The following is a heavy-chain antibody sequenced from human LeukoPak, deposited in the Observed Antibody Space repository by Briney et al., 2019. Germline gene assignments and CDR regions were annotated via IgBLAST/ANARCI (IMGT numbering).Heavy chain of an antibody. Sequence: SETLSLTCTVSGYSITSIYYWGWIRQPPGKGLEWIGSIHHSGDTAYNPSLKSRVTISVDTSKSQFSLKRSSVTAADTAVYYCARSYASSGLDHWGQGTLVTVSS. CDR2: IHHSGDT. J-gene: IGHJ4*02. V-gene: IGHV4-38-2*02. CDR3: ARSYASSGLDH. D-gene: IGHD3-16*01. CDR1: GYSITSIYY.